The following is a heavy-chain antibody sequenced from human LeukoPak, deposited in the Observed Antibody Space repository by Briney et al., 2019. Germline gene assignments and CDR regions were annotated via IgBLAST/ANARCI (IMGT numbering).Heavy chain of an antibody. J-gene: IGHJ4*02. Sequence: ASVKVSCKASGYTFTSYGISWVRQAPGQGLEWMGWISAYNGNTNYAQKLQGRVTMTTDTSTSTAYMELRSLRSDDTAVYYCARGGNYYDSSGYYYEPQAIDYWGQGTLVTVSS. CDR1: GYTFTSYG. D-gene: IGHD3-22*01. V-gene: IGHV1-18*01. CDR3: ARGGNYYDSSGYYYEPQAIDY. CDR2: ISAYNGNT.